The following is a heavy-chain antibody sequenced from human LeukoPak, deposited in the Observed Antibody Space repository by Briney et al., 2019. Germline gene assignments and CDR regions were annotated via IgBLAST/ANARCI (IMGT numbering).Heavy chain of an antibody. V-gene: IGHV4-39*01. Sequence: PSETLSLTCTVSGGSISSSSYYWGWIRQPPGKGLEWIGGIYYSGSTYYNPSLKSRVTISVDTSKNQFSLNLSSVTAADTAVYYCARWYDYVWGSYRSDYWGQGTLVTVSS. J-gene: IGHJ4*02. CDR1: GGSISSSSYY. CDR2: IYYSGST. CDR3: ARWYDYVWGSYRSDY. D-gene: IGHD3-16*02.